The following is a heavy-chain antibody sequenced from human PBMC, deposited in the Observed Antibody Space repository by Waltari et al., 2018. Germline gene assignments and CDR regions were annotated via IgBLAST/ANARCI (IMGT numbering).Heavy chain of an antibody. CDR1: GGSISSYY. V-gene: IGHV4-59*01. J-gene: IGHJ3*02. CDR2: IYYSGST. Sequence: QVQLQESGPGLVKPSETLSLTCTVSGGSISSYYWSWIRQPPGKGLEWIGYIYYSGSTNYNPSLKSRVTISVDTSKNQFSLKLSSVTAADTAVYYCARGGYCSSTSCYPDAFDIWGQGTMVTVSS. D-gene: IGHD2-2*01. CDR3: ARGGYCSSTSCYPDAFDI.